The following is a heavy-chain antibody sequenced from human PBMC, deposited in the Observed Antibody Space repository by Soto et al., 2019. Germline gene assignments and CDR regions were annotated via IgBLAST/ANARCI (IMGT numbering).Heavy chain of an antibody. J-gene: IGHJ6*02. CDR2: IKQDGSER. V-gene: IGHV3-7*03. D-gene: IGHD3-10*01. CDR1: GFTFSSYW. Sequence: GSLILSCASSGFTFSSYWMSWVRQAPGKGLEWVANIKQDGSERYYVDSVKGRFTISRDNAKDSLYLQMNSLRAEDTAVYYCARGIGVDVWGQGTTVTVSS. CDR3: ARGIGVDV.